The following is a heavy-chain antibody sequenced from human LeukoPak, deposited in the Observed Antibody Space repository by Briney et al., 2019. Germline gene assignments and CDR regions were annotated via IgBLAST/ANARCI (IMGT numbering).Heavy chain of an antibody. CDR1: GFTFSTHA. D-gene: IGHD3-10*01. V-gene: IGHV3-23*01. Sequence: GGSLRLSCTASGFTFSTHALTWVRQGPGKGLEWVSPISGNGRTTYYSDSVRGRFTISRDNSKNTLYLQMNSLRVEDTAVYYCVSRGGASILYYFDFWGQGTLVTVSS. CDR2: ISGNGRTT. J-gene: IGHJ4*02. CDR3: VSRGGASILYYFDF.